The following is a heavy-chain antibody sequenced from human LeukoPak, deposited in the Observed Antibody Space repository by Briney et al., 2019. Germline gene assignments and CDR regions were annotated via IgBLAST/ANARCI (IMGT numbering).Heavy chain of an antibody. Sequence: SETLSLTCTVSGGSISSYYWSWIRQPPGKGLEWVGYIYYSGSTNYNPSLKSRVTISVDTSKNQFSLKLSSVTAADTAVYYCASWTSPSFWGVFDIGAKGKRSTFS. CDR2: IYYSGST. J-gene: IGHJ3*02. D-gene: IGHD3-16*01. V-gene: IGHV4-59*08. CDR1: GGSISSYY. CDR3: ASWTSPSFWGVFDI.